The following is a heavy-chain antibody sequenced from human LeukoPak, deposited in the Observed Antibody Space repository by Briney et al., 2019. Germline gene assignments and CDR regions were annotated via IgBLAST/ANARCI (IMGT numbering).Heavy chain of an antibody. CDR3: ARLRVSTYYYGSGSYRPYHYYMDV. J-gene: IGHJ6*03. CDR2: INHSGST. Sequence: PSETLSLTCAVYGGSFSGYYWSWIRQPPGKGLEWIGEINHSGSTNYNLSLKSRVTISVDTSKNQFSLKLTSVTAADTAVYYCARLRVSTYYYGSGSYRPYHYYMDVWDKGTTVTISS. V-gene: IGHV4-34*01. CDR1: GGSFSGYY. D-gene: IGHD3-10*01.